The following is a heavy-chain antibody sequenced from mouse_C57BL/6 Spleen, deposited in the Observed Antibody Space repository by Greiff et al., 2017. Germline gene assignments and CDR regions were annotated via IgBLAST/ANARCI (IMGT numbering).Heavy chain of an antibody. CDR3: ARFTTVVANAMDY. CDR1: GYTFTSYW. D-gene: IGHD1-1*01. J-gene: IGHJ4*01. CDR2: IYPGSGST. V-gene: IGHV1-55*01. Sequence: QVQLQQPGAELVKPGASVTMSCTASGYTFTSYWITWVKQRPGQGLEWIGDIYPGSGSTNYNEKFKSKATLTVDTSSSTAYMQLSSLTSEDSAVYYCARFTTVVANAMDYWGQGTSVTVAS.